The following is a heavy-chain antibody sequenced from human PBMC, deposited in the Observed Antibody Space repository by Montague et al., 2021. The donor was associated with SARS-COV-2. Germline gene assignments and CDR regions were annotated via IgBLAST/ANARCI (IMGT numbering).Heavy chain of an antibody. Sequence: SETLSLTCTVSGGSISSYYWSWIRQPPGKGLEWIGYIYYSGSVTTSYNPSLKSRVSISVDTSENQFSLKLTSVTAADTAVYYCARRGGGEVFARFMYWYFDVWSRGSLVTVSS. J-gene: IGHJ2*01. CDR1: GGSISSYY. CDR2: IYYSGSVTT. CDR3: ARRGGGEVFARFMYWYFDV. V-gene: IGHV4-59*13. D-gene: IGHD2-21*01.